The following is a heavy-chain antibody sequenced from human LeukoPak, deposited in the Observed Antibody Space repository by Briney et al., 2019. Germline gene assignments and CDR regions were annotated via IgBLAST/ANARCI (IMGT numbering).Heavy chain of an antibody. CDR3: AKAFRPDSGSKRGYYYGMDV. V-gene: IGHV3-30-3*01. CDR2: ISYDGSNK. Sequence: GRSLRLSCAASGFTFSSYAMHWVRQAPGKGLEWVAVISYDGSNKYYADSVKGRFTISRDNSKNTLYLQMNSLRAEDTAVHYCAKAFRPDSGSKRGYYYGMDVWGQGTTVTVSS. CDR1: GFTFSSYA. D-gene: IGHD1-26*01. J-gene: IGHJ6*02.